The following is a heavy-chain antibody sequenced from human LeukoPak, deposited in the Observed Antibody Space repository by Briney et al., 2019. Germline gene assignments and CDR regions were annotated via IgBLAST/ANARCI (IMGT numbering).Heavy chain of an antibody. V-gene: IGHV3-53*01. D-gene: IGHD3-10*01. CDR1: EVTIRRNY. J-gene: IGHJ6*03. CDR2: LHTGGNT. Sequence: PGGTLRLSCVASEVTIRRNYMSWVRQAPGKGLEWVSILHTGGNTYNAHSVKRRFTISRDDSKNTVYLQMNSLSAEDTAVYYCARVRITMLRGRNDFYYLDVWGKGTTVIVT. CDR3: ARVRITMLRGRNDFYYLDV.